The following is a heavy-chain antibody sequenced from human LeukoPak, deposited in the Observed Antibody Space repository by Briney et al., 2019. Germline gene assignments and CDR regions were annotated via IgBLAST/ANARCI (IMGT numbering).Heavy chain of an antibody. CDR3: ARVVDSSGPFDY. D-gene: IGHD6-25*01. CDR2: INWNGGST. J-gene: IGHJ4*02. Sequence: PGGSLRLSCAASAFTFSSYAMGWVPQAPGKGLEWVSGINWNGGSTGYADSVKGRFTISRDNAKNSLYLQRNSLRAEDTGLYFCARVVDSSGPFDYWGQETLVTVSS. CDR1: AFTFSSYA. V-gene: IGHV3-20*04.